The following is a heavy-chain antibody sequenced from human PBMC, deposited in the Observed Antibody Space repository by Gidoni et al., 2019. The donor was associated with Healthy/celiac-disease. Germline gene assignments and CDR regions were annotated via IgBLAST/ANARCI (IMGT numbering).Heavy chain of an antibody. CDR1: GFTFDDYA. CDR2: ISWNSGSI. CDR3: AKDMSAFGGVIAPFDY. J-gene: IGHJ4*02. Sequence: EVQLVESGGGLVQPGRSLRLSCAASGFTFDDYAMHWVRQAPGKGLEWVSGISWNSGSIGYAESVKGRFTISRDNAKNSLYLQMNSLRAEDTALYYCAKDMSAFGGVIAPFDYWGQGTLVTVSS. V-gene: IGHV3-9*01. D-gene: IGHD3-16*02.